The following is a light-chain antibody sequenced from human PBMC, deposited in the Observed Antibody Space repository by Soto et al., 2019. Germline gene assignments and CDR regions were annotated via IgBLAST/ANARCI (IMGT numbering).Light chain of an antibody. CDR1: SSDVGGYNY. CDR2: EVT. Sequence: QSALTQPPSASGSPGQVVTIACVGTSSDVGGYNYVSWYQQHPGKAPKRIIYEVTKRPSGVPDRFSASKSGNTASLTVSGLQAEDEAYYYCCSYTGNNTRVFGGGTKVTVL. V-gene: IGLV2-8*01. CDR3: CSYTGNNTRV. J-gene: IGLJ3*02.